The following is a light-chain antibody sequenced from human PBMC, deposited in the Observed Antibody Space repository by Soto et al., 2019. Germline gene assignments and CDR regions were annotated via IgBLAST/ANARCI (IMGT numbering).Light chain of an antibody. J-gene: IGKJ1*01. Sequence: TPSADSLSVSLCESSTINCKSSQSVLYSSNNKNYLAWYQQTPGQPPKLLIYWASTRESGVPDRFSGSGSGTDFTLTISSLQAEDVAVYYCQQYYSTPHTFGQGTKVDIK. CDR1: QSVLYSSNNKNY. CDR3: QQYYSTPHT. V-gene: IGKV4-1*01. CDR2: WAS.